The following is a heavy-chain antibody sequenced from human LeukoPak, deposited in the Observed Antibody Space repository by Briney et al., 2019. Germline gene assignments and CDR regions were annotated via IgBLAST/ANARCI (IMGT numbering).Heavy chain of an antibody. Sequence: GGSLRLSCAASGFTFSDYAMTWVRQAPGKGLEWVSGISGGGGGTYYADSVKGRFTISRDNSKSTLYLQMNSLRAEDTAVYYCAKVRSGGYTYGYDYWGQGTLVTVFS. CDR2: ISGGGGGT. D-gene: IGHD5-18*01. CDR1: GFTFSDYA. J-gene: IGHJ4*02. CDR3: AKVRSGGYTYGYDY. V-gene: IGHV3-23*01.